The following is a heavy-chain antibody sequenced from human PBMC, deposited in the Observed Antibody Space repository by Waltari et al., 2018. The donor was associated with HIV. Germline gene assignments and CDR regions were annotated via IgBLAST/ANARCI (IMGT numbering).Heavy chain of an antibody. Sequence: QVQLQQWGTGLLKSSETLSLTCAVYGESFSDYHREPSPSFCDYCCNWFRQPPGRGLEWIGEISRGGSTNYNPSLKRPVSMSIDTSKKQFSLKLRSVTAADTAVYYCARGVGPDHIWANYPDFWGQGSLVVVSP. D-gene: IGHD3-16*01. CDR2: ISRGGST. CDR1: GESFSDYH. CDR3: ARGVGPDHIWANYPDF. V-gene: IGHV4-34*01. J-gene: IGHJ4*02.